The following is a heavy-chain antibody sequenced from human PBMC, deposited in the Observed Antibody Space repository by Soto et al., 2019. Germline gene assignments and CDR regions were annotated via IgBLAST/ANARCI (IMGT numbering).Heavy chain of an antibody. D-gene: IGHD3-16*01. CDR3: VRGRTLMDY. V-gene: IGHV3-48*01. J-gene: IGHJ4*02. Sequence: EVQLVESGGGLVQPGGSLRLSCVASGFTFSTYSMNWVRQAPGKGLEWVSYISTGSGTIYYADSVKGRFTISRDNAKNSLFLQMNSLRAEDTAVYYCVRGRTLMDYWGQGTLVTVS. CDR2: ISTGSGTI. CDR1: GFTFSTYS.